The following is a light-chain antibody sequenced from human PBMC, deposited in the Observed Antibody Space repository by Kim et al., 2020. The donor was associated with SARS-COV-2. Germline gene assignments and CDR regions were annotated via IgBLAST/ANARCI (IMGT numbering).Light chain of an antibody. CDR1: QSISSW. J-gene: IGKJ1*01. CDR3: QQYNSYSWT. CDR2: DAS. Sequence: APVGDSVTITCRASQSISSWLAWYQQKPGKAPNLLIYDASSLESGVPSRFSGSGSGTEFTLTISSLQPDDFATYYCQQYNSYSWTFGQGTKVDIK. V-gene: IGKV1-5*01.